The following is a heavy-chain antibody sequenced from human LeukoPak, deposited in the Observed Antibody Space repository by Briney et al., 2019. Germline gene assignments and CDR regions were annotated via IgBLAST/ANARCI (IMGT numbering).Heavy chain of an antibody. D-gene: IGHD5-24*01. CDR3: AQGDGYNYFNY. CDR1: GFTVSSSY. J-gene: IGHJ4*02. Sequence: PGGSLRLSCAASGFTVSSSYMSWVRQAPGKGPEWVSVIYSGGSTYYADSVKGRFTISRDNSKNTLYLQMNSLRAEDTAVYYCAQGDGYNYFNYWGQGTLVTVSS. CDR2: IYSGGST. V-gene: IGHV3-53*01.